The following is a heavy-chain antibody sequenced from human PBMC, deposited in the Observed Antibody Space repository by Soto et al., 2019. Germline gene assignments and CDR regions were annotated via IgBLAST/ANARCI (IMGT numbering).Heavy chain of an antibody. D-gene: IGHD1-26*01. Sequence: QVQLVQSGAEVKKPGSSVKVSCKASGGTFSSYAISWVRQAPGQGLEWMGGIIPIFGTANYAQKFQGRVTITGDESTSNAYMEPSSLRSEETAGYFCAKGTPGSYNWFDPWGQGTLVTVSS. V-gene: IGHV1-69*01. CDR3: AKGTPGSYNWFDP. CDR1: GGTFSSYA. J-gene: IGHJ5*02. CDR2: IIPIFGTA.